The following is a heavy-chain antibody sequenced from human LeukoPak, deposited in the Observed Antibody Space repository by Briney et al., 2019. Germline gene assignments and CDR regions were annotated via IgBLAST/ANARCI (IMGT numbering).Heavy chain of an antibody. D-gene: IGHD3-3*01. CDR3: ARYVNYDFWSGYPNYYYYYMDV. Sequence: SETLSLTCTVSGGSISSYYWSWIRQPAGKGLEWIGCIYYSGSTNYNPSLKSRVTISVDTSKNQFSLKLSSVTAADTAVYYCARYVNYDFWSGYPNYYYYYMDVWGKGTTVTVSS. CDR2: IYYSGST. V-gene: IGHV4-59*01. J-gene: IGHJ6*03. CDR1: GGSISSYY.